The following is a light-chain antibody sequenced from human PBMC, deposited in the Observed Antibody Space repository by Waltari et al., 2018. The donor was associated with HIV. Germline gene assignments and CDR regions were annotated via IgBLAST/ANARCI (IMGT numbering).Light chain of an antibody. V-gene: IGLV2-8*01. CDR3: SSYAGSYWV. CDR2: EVS. Sequence: QSALTQPPSAAGSPGQSVTISCTGTSSDVGSYNYVSWYLHHPGKAPKRMIFEVSKRPSGGPDRFSGSKSGNTASLTVAGPQAEDEADYYCSSYAGSYWVFGGGTKLTVL. J-gene: IGLJ3*02. CDR1: SSDVGSYNY.